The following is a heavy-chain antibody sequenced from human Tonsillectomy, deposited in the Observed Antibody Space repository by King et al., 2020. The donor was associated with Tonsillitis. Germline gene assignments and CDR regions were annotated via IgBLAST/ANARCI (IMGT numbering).Heavy chain of an antibody. J-gene: IGHJ4*02. CDR2: ISGSGDST. D-gene: IGHD2-15*01. CDR1: GFTFSSYA. Sequence: EQLVQSGGGLVQPGGSPRLSCAASGFTFSSYAMGWVRQAPGKGLEWVSAISGSGDSTSYTDSVKGRFTFSRDNSKNTLYLQMNSLRAEDTAVYYCARYNPLCSGGRCYLYYFDYLGQGTLVTGSS. CDR3: ARYNPLCSGGRCYLYYFDY. V-gene: IGHV3-23*04.